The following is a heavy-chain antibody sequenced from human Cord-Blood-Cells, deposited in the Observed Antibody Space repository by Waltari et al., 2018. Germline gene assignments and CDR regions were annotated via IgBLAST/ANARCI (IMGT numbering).Heavy chain of an antibody. CDR1: GGTFSSYA. J-gene: IGHJ3*02. CDR3: ARDRYGSGSYGSFAFDI. CDR2: IIPIFGTA. Sequence: QVQLVQSGAEVKKPGSSVKVSCKASGGTFSSYAISWVRQAPGQGLEWMGGIIPIFGTANYAQKFRGRVTITADESTSTAYMELSSLRSEDTAVYYCARDRYGSGSYGSFAFDIWGQGTMVTVSS. D-gene: IGHD3-10*01. V-gene: IGHV1-69*01.